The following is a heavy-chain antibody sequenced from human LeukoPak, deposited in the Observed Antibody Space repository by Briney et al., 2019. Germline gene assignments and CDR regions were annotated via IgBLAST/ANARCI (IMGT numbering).Heavy chain of an antibody. CDR2: ISHDGSNK. D-gene: IGHD6-13*01. CDR1: GFTFSSYG. CDR3: AKETAIAAAFDY. J-gene: IGHJ4*02. Sequence: GGSLRLSCAASGFTFSSYGMHWVRQAPGKGLEWVAVISHDGSNKYYADSVKGRFTISRDNSKNTLYLQMNSLRAEDTAVYYCAKETAIAAAFDYWGQGTLVTVSS. V-gene: IGHV3-30*18.